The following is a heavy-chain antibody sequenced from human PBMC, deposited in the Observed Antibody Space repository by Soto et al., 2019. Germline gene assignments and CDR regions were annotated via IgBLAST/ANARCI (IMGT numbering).Heavy chain of an antibody. V-gene: IGHV3-30-3*01. CDR1: GFTFSSYA. D-gene: IGHD6-19*01. J-gene: IGHJ4*02. CDR3: ARDWALAVPGTMDY. Sequence: GGSLRLSCAASGFTFSSYAMHWVRQAPGKGLEWVAVISYDGSNKYYADSVKGRFTISRDNSKNTLYLQMNSLRAEDTAVYYCARDWALAVPGTMDYWGQGTLVTVSS. CDR2: ISYDGSNK.